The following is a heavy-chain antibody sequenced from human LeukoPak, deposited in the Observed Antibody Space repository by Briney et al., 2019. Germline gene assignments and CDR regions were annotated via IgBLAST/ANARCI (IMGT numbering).Heavy chain of an antibody. J-gene: IGHJ6*02. CDR2: IYYSGST. CDR1: GGSISSYY. Sequence: PSVTLSLTCTVSGGSISSYYWSWIRQPPGKGLEWIGYIYYSGSTNYNPSLKSRVTISVDTSKNQFSLKLSSATAADTAVYYCARANHGGSRYYYYGMDVWGQGTTVTVSS. D-gene: IGHD2-15*01. V-gene: IGHV4-59*01. CDR3: ARANHGGSRYYYYGMDV.